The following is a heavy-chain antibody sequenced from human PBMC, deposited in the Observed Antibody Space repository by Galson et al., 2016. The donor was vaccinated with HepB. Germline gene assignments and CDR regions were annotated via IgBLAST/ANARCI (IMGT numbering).Heavy chain of an antibody. CDR1: GFTFSIYA. V-gene: IGHV3-23*01. CDR3: ARAQDYYGLGKGDYGMDV. D-gene: IGHD3-10*01. Sequence: SLRLSCAASGFTFSIYAMSWVRQAPGKGLEWVSGINVGGGRTYYADSVKGRFTTSRDNSNNTLFLRMNARRAEDTAEYYCARAQDYYGLGKGDYGMDVWGQGTTVTVS. J-gene: IGHJ6*02. CDR2: INVGGGRT.